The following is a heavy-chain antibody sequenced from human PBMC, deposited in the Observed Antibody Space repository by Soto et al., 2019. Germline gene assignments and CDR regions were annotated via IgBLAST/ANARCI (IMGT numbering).Heavy chain of an antibody. V-gene: IGHV3-23*01. CDR1: GFSFSSNA. J-gene: IGHJ4*02. Sequence: GGSLRLSCAASGFSFSSNAMSWVRQAPGKGLEWVSAISGSGGSTYYADSVKGRLTISRDNSKNTLYLQMNRLRAEDTAVYYCAKDSGAPNYWGQGTLVTVSS. CDR2: ISGSGGST. CDR3: AKDSGAPNY. D-gene: IGHD1-26*01.